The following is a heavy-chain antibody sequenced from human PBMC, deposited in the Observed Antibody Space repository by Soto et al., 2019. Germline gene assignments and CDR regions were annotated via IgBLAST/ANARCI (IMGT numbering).Heavy chain of an antibody. CDR2: MNPNSGNT. D-gene: IGHD6-6*01. CDR1: GYTFTSYD. J-gene: IGHJ4*02. Sequence: QVQLVQSVAEVKKPGASVKVSCKASGYTFTSYDINWVRQATGQALEWMGWMNPNSGNTGYAQKFQGRVTMTRNTSISTAYMELSSLRSEDTAVYYCACTGAAARPLGYGYWGQGTLVTVSS. V-gene: IGHV1-8*01. CDR3: ACTGAAARPLGYGY.